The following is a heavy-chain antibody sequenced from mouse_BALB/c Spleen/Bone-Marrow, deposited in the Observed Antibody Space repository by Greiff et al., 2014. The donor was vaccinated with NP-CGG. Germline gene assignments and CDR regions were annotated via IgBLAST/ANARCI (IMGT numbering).Heavy chain of an antibody. D-gene: IGHD1-1*02. CDR1: GYSFTDYT. CDR3: ARAGWYDY. J-gene: IGHJ2*02. CDR2: FNPNNGGT. Sequence: VQLKESGPELVKPGSSVKMSCKTSGYSFTDYTIHWVKQSHGKSLEWIGRFNPNNGGTNYNQKFKDKATLTVDKSSRTAYMEFRSLTFEDSAVYYCARAGWYDYRGRGTSLTVSS. V-gene: IGHV1-22*01.